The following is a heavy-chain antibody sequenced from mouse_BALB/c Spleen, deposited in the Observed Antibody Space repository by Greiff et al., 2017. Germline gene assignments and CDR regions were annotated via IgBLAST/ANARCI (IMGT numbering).Heavy chain of an antibody. CDR2: IWAGGST. D-gene: IGHD2-10*02. V-gene: IGHV2-9*02. Sequence: VQRVESGPGLVAPSQSLSITCTVSGFSLTSYGVHWVRQPPGKGLEWLGVIWAGGSTNYNSALMSRLSISKDNSKSQVFLKMNSLQTDDTAMYYCARVYGNYSTGPWFAYWGQGTLVTVSA. CDR1: GFSLTSYG. CDR3: ARVYGNYSTGPWFAY. J-gene: IGHJ3*01.